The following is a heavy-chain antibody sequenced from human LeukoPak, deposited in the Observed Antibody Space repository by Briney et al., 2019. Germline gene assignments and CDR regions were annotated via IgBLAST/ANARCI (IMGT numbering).Heavy chain of an antibody. J-gene: IGHJ5*02. CDR2: ISAYNGIT. Sequence: GASVKVSCKASGYTLTSYGISWVRQAPGQGLEWMGWISAYNGITNYAQKLQGRVTMTTDTSTSTAYMELRSLRSDDTAVYYCARGGYCSGGSCYPEWFDPWGQGTLVTVSS. D-gene: IGHD2-15*01. CDR3: ARGGYCSGGSCYPEWFDP. V-gene: IGHV1-18*01. CDR1: GYTLTSYG.